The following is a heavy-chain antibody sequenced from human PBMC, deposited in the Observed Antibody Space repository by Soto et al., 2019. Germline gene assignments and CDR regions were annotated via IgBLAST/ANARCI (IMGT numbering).Heavy chain of an antibody. V-gene: IGHV3-7*01. CDR1: GFTFSSYW. J-gene: IGHJ6*02. Sequence: EVQLVESGGGLVQPGGSLRLSCAASGFTFSSYWMSWVRQAPGKGLEWVANIKQDGSEKYYVDSVKGRFTISRDNAKNSXYLQMNSLRAEDTAVYYCARDRYSYYDFWSGSLPYYYFGMDVWGQGTTVTVSS. CDR3: ARDRYSYYDFWSGSLPYYYFGMDV. D-gene: IGHD3-3*01. CDR2: IKQDGSEK.